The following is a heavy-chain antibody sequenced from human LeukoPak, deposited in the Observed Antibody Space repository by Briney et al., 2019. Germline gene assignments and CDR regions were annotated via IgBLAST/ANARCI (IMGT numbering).Heavy chain of an antibody. Sequence: PSETLSLTCMVSGHPISGYSNYKWTWIRQPPGKGLEWIGYIYYHGSTNYNPSLKSRVTFSVDTSKNQFSLKLTSVTAADTAVYHCVREYSGFDYWGQGTLVTVSS. J-gene: IGHJ4*02. D-gene: IGHD6-13*01. V-gene: IGHV4-61*01. CDR1: GHPISGYSNYK. CDR2: IYYHGST. CDR3: VREYSGFDY.